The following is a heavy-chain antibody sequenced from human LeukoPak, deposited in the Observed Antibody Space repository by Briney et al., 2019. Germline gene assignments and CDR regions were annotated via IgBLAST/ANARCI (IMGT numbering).Heavy chain of an antibody. D-gene: IGHD6-19*01. Sequence: SETLSLTCAVYGGSFSDYDWSWIRQAPGKGLEWIGEINQSGTTNCDPSLKSRVSMSIDTSKNQFSLKLSSVTAADTAVYYCARDMAVAMNYYYYMDVWGKGTTVTVSS. CDR1: GGSFSDYD. J-gene: IGHJ6*03. V-gene: IGHV4-34*01. CDR3: ARDMAVAMNYYYYMDV. CDR2: INQSGTT.